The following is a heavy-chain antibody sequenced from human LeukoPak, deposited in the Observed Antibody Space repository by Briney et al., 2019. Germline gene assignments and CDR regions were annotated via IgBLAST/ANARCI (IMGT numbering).Heavy chain of an antibody. CDR2: INPNSGGT. V-gene: IGHV1-2*02. J-gene: IGHJ4*02. CDR3: ASTSHHDSNRKHY. Sequence: GSVNVSCKASGYTFTGYYMPWVRQGPGQGSEWMGWINPNSGGTNYAQKFQGSVTMTRDTSISSAQMELSRLRSDDTAVYYCASTSHHDSNRKHYWGQGTLVTVSS. CDR1: GYTFTGYY. D-gene: IGHD3-22*01.